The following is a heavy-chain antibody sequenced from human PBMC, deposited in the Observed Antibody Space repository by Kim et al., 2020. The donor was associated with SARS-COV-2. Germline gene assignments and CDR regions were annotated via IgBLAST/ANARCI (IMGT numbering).Heavy chain of an antibody. V-gene: IGHV1-2*02. Sequence: NYAQKFQGRVTMTRDTSISTAYMELSRLRSDDTAVYYCALGRGGWYPYHYWGQGTLVTVSS. CDR3: ALGRGGWYPYHY. J-gene: IGHJ4*02. D-gene: IGHD6-19*01.